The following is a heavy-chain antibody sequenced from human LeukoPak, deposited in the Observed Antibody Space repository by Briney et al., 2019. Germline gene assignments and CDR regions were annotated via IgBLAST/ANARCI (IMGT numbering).Heavy chain of an antibody. V-gene: IGHV3-30*03. CDR1: GFTFSSYG. D-gene: IGHD4-23*01. J-gene: IGHJ3*02. Sequence: GRSLRLSCAASGFTFSSYGMHWVRQAPGKGLEWEAVISYDGSNKFYADSVKGRFTISRDNSKNTLYLQMNSLRAEDTAVYYCATGGASVFLDAFDIWGQGTMVTVSS. CDR3: ATGGASVFLDAFDI. CDR2: ISYDGSNK.